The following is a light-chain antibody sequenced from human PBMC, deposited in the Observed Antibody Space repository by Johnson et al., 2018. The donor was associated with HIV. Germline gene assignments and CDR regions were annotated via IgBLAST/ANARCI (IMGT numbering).Light chain of an antibody. J-gene: IGLJ1*01. CDR2: ENN. Sequence: QSVLTQPPSVSAAPGQKVTISCSGSSSNIGRNYVSWYQQLPGTAPKLLIYENNKRPSGIPDRFSASKSGTSAILDITGLQTGDEADYSCGTWDSRGEFFGTGTKVTVL. V-gene: IGLV1-51*02. CDR3: GTWDSRGEF. CDR1: SSNIGRNY.